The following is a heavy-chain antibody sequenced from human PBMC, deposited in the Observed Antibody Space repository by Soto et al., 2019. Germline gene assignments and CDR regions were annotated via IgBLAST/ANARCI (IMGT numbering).Heavy chain of an antibody. CDR3: ARATGTLRSRNCDY. Sequence: PSETLCITCAVSGYSITSGYYWGWIRQPPGKGLEWSGSIYHTGSTYYSKSLRSRLTMSVDTSKSQFSLRLSSVTAADTAVYYCARATGTLRSRNCDYWGQGSLVTVSS. CDR2: IYHTGST. CDR1: GYSITSGYY. J-gene: IGHJ4*02. V-gene: IGHV4-38-2*01. D-gene: IGHD1-1*01.